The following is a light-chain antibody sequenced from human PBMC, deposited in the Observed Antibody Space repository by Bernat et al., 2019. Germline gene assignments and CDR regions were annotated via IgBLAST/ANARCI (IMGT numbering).Light chain of an antibody. V-gene: IGKV1-39*01. Sequence: DIQMTQSPPSLSASVGDRVIITCRASQGIRNDLGWYQQKPGKAPKRLMNTASSLQSGVPSRFSGSGSGTEFTLTISSLQPEDFATYYCQQSYSTLYTFGQGTKLEIK. J-gene: IGKJ2*01. CDR1: QGIRND. CDR3: QQSYSTLYT. CDR2: TAS.